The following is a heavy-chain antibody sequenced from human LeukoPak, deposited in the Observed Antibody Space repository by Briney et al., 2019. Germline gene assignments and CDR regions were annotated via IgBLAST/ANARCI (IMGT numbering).Heavy chain of an antibody. CDR2: ISSSSSYI. J-gene: IGHJ6*02. CDR3: ARDGGLYYGMDV. D-gene: IGHD3-16*01. V-gene: IGHV3-21*01. Sequence: PGGSLRLSCAASGFTFSSYSMNWVRQAPGKGLEWVSSISSSSSYIYYADSVKGRFTISRDNAKNSLYLQMNSLRAEDTAVYYCARDGGLYYGMDVWGQGPRSPSP. CDR1: GFTFSSYS.